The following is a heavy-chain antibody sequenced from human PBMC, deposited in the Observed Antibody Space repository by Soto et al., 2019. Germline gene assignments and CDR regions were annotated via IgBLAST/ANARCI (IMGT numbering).Heavy chain of an antibody. CDR3: ARDRIAGSKYYYGMDV. V-gene: IGHV1-69*01. CDR2: IIPIFGTE. CDR1: GGTFSSYA. D-gene: IGHD6-13*01. J-gene: IGHJ6*02. Sequence: QVQLVQSGAEVKKPGSSVWVSCKASGGTFSSYAISCVRQDPVKGLEWMGGIIPIFGTENYAQKFQGRVTITADESTSTAYMELSSLRSEDTAVYYCARDRIAGSKYYYGMDVWGQGTTVTVSS.